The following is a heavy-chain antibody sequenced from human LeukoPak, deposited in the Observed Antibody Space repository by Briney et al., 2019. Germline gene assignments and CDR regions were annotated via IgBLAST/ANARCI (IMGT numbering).Heavy chain of an antibody. D-gene: IGHD7-27*01. Sequence: PSETLSLTCTASGGSISSSSYYWGWIRQPPGKGLEWIGSIYYSGSTYYNPSLKSRVTISVDTSKNQFSLKLSSVTAADTAVYYCARRDAGDLDGTLSFDYWGQGTLVTVSS. CDR2: IYYSGST. CDR3: ARRDAGDLDGTLSFDY. J-gene: IGHJ4*02. CDR1: GGSISSSSYY. V-gene: IGHV4-39*07.